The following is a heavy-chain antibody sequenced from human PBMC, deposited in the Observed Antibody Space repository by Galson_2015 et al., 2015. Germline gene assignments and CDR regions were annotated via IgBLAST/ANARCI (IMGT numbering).Heavy chain of an antibody. CDR3: ARDLCSSGWPDPGCHFDY. CDR1: GFTFSSYW. V-gene: IGHV3-7*01. J-gene: IGHJ4*02. D-gene: IGHD6-19*01. Sequence: SLRLSCAASGFTFSSYWMSWVRQAPGKGLEWVANIKQDGSEKYYVDSVKGRFTISRDNAKNSLYLQMNSLRAEDTAMYYCARDLCSSGWPDPGCHFDYWGQGTLVTVSS. CDR2: IKQDGSEK.